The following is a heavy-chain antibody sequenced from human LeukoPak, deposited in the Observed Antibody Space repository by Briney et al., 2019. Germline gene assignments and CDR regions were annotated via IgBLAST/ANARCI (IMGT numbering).Heavy chain of an antibody. Sequence: PGGSLRLSCAASGFTFSSYGMTWVRQAPGKGLEWVSYISSSGSTIYYADSVKGRFTISRDNARNSLYLQMNSLRAEDTAVYYCARDNYDSSGPYCFDYWGQGTLVTVSS. CDR1: GFTFSSYG. V-gene: IGHV3-48*04. J-gene: IGHJ4*02. CDR2: ISSSGSTI. D-gene: IGHD3-22*01. CDR3: ARDNYDSSGPYCFDY.